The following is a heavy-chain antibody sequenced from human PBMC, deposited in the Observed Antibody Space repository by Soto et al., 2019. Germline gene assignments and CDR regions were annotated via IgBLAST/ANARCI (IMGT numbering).Heavy chain of an antibody. CDR3: ARTGLYCGGDCYFDY. V-gene: IGHV1-69*01. CDR1: GGTFSSYA. J-gene: IGHJ4*02. CDR2: IIPIFGTA. D-gene: IGHD2-21*02. Sequence: QVQLVQSGAEVKKPGSSVKVSCRASGGTFSSYAISWVRQAPGQGLEWMGGIIPIFGTANYAQKFQGRVTITADESTSTAYMELSSLRSEDTAVYYCARTGLYCGGDCYFDYWGQGTLVTVSS.